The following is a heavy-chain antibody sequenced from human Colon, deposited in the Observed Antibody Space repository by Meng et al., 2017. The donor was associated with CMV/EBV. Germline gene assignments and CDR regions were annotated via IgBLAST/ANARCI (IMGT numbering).Heavy chain of an antibody. CDR1: GFTFSKYS. D-gene: IGHD6-13*01. J-gene: IGHJ4*02. CDR3: AKGGVYSSTWGDY. V-gene: IGHV3-21*04. CDR2: ISSSSSYI. Sequence: GGSLRLSCAASGFTFSKYSINWVRQAPGKGLEWVSSISSSSSYIYYADSVKGRFTISRDNAKNTLYLQMNSLRAEDTAVYYCAKGGVYSSTWGDYWGQGTLVTVS.